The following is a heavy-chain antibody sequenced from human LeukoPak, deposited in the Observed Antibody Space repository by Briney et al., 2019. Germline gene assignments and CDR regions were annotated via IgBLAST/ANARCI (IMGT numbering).Heavy chain of an antibody. J-gene: IGHJ4*02. V-gene: IGHV3-30-3*02. D-gene: IGHD6-19*01. CDR1: GFTFSSYA. CDR3: AKSTRPVYSSGWYN. Sequence: PGGSLRLSCAASGFTFSSYAMHWVRQAPGKGLEWVAVISYDGSNKYYADSVKGRFTISRDNSKNTLYLQMNSLRAEDTAVYYCAKSTRPVYSSGWYNWGQGTLVTVSS. CDR2: ISYDGSNK.